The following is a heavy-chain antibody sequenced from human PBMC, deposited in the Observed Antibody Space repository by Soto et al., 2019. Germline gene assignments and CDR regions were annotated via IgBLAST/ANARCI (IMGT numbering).Heavy chain of an antibody. V-gene: IGHV4-59*01. CDR1: SGSISTYY. D-gene: IGHD7-27*01. CDR2: IYYTGST. Sequence: ASETLSLTCTVSSGSISTYYCSWIRQPPGKGLEWIGYIYYTGSTNYNPSLKTRVAISMDTSKNQFSLNLSFVTAADTAVYYCGGAANWPYFAFRVRGTLVPVSS. J-gene: IGHJ4*02. CDR3: GGAANWPYFAF.